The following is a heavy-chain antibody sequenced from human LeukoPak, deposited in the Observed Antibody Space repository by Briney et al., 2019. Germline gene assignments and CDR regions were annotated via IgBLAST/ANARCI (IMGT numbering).Heavy chain of an antibody. Sequence: GGSLRLSCAASGFTFSRYALIWVRQAPGKGLEWVSAISGSGGSTYYADSVKGRFTISRDNSKNTLYLQMNSLRAEDTAVYYCAKGRSGYSSPFDYWGQGTLVTVSS. CDR3: AKGRSGYSSPFDY. J-gene: IGHJ4*02. D-gene: IGHD6-13*01. CDR2: ISGSGGST. V-gene: IGHV3-23*01. CDR1: GFTFSRYA.